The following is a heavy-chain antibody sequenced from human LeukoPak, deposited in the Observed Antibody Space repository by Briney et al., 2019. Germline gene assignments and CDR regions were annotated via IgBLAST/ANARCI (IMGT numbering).Heavy chain of an antibody. CDR3: ASLSYTSSQDWYFGL. D-gene: IGHD6-13*01. J-gene: IGHJ2*01. CDR2: IYYSGNT. Sequence: PSQTLSLTCAVSGGSISSGGYYWSWIRQPPGEGLEWIGYIYYSGNTNYNPSLKSRVTISVDTSKNQFSLKLTSVTAADTAVYYCASLSYTSSQDWYFGLWGRGTLVTVSS. V-gene: IGHV4-61*08. CDR1: GGSISSGGYY.